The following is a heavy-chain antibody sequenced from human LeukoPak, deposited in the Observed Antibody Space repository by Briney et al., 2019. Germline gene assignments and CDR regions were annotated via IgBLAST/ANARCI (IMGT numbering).Heavy chain of an antibody. CDR2: IKQDGSEK. D-gene: IGHD3-3*01. CDR1: GFTFSSYW. J-gene: IGHJ3*02. Sequence: PGGSLRLSCAASGFTFSSYWMSWVRQAPGKGLEWVANIKQDGSEKYYVDSVKGRFTISRDNAKNPLYLQMNSLRAEDTAVYYCAKITISWLVSFAFDIWGQGTMVTVSS. CDR3: AKITISWLVSFAFDI. V-gene: IGHV3-7*01.